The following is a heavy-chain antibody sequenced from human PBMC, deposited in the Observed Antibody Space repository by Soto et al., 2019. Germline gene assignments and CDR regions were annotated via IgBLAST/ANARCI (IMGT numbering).Heavy chain of an antibody. Sequence: GGSQRLSCTASGFTFTSYGMGWVRQAPGKGLQWVSTIRGDGGQTHYTDSVKGRFSISRDNSKNTVYLQMDSLRAEDTAMYFCARDVGLDSDDFFAYWGQGTQVTVSS. D-gene: IGHD3-9*01. V-gene: IGHV3-23*01. J-gene: IGHJ4*02. CDR2: IRGDGGQT. CDR3: ARDVGLDSDDFFAY. CDR1: GFTFTSYG.